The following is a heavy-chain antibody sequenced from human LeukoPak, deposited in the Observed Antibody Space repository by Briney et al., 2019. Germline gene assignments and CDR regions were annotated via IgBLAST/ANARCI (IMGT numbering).Heavy chain of an antibody. J-gene: IGHJ4*02. CDR2: ITPIFGTA. CDR3: ARGWLAETTVVTPYNY. Sequence: SVKVSCKASGGTFSSYDISWVRQAPGQGLEWMGGITPIFGTAKYAQKFQGRVTITAVGSMSTAYMELSSLRSEDTAVYYCARGWLAETTVVTPYNYWGQGTLVTVSS. CDR1: GGTFSSYD. V-gene: IGHV1-69*13. D-gene: IGHD4-23*01.